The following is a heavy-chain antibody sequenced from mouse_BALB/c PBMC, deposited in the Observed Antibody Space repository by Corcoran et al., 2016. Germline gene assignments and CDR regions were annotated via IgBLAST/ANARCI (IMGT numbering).Heavy chain of an antibody. D-gene: IGHD2-13*01. CDR1: GFNNKDTY. Sequence: EAQLQQSGAELVQPGASVKLSCTSSGFNNKDTYMHGWKQRREQGLEWIGRIDPANGNTKYDPKFQGKATITAYTSSNTAYLQLSSLTSEDTAGYYCASLRDDGYWGQGTTLTVSS. J-gene: IGHJ2*01. CDR3: ASLRDDGY. V-gene: IGHV14-3*02. CDR2: IDPANGNT.